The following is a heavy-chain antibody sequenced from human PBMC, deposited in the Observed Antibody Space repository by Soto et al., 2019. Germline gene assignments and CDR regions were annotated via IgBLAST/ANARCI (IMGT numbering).Heavy chain of an antibody. J-gene: IGHJ6*02. D-gene: IGHD3-10*01. V-gene: IGHV3-48*03. CDR1: GFTFSNCE. Sequence: GGSLRLSCTASGFTFSNCEMNWVRQAPGKGLGWLSYVSKSGTTTYYADAVKGRLTTSRDNANSSLYLEVNNLRAEDAAVYYCAREEDKVRGIFPYAFGMDLWGQGTVVTVSS. CDR3: AREEDKVRGIFPYAFGMDL. CDR2: VSKSGTTT.